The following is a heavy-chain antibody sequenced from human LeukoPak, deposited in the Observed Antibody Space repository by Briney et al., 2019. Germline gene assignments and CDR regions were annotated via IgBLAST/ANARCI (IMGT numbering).Heavy chain of an antibody. CDR3: ASTTGYSSGWFDDY. Sequence: GGCLRLSCAASGFTFSSYAMHWVRQAPGKGLEWVAVISYDGSNKYYADSVKGRFTISRDNSKNTLYLQMNSLRAEDTAVYYCASTTGYSSGWFDDYWGQGTLVTVSS. D-gene: IGHD6-19*01. V-gene: IGHV3-30-3*01. CDR1: GFTFSSYA. J-gene: IGHJ4*02. CDR2: ISYDGSNK.